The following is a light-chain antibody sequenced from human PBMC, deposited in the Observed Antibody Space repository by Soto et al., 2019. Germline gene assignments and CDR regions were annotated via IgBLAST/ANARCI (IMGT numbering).Light chain of an antibody. CDR1: QSILYSSNNKNY. CDR2: WAS. Sequence: DIVMTQSPDSLAVSLGERATINCKSSQSILYSSNNKNYLAWYQQKPGQPPKVLIYWASTRESGVPDRFSGSGSGTDFTLTISSPQAEDVAVYYCQQYYSTPQAFGQGTKVEIK. J-gene: IGKJ1*01. CDR3: QQYYSTPQA. V-gene: IGKV4-1*01.